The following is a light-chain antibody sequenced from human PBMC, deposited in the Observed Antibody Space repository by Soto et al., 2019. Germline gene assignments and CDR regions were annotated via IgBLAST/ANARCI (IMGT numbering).Light chain of an antibody. V-gene: IGKV3-20*01. CDR3: QQYVSLPRT. CDR2: GAS. CDR1: QSVPSNF. J-gene: IGKJ4*01. Sequence: EIVLTQSPGTLSLSPGDRATLSCRASQSVPSNFVAWYQHTLGQAPRLLIYGASTSAAGIPDRFSGGGPGTDFKLTISRLEPADFAMYYCQQYVSLPRTFGGGTKVEIK.